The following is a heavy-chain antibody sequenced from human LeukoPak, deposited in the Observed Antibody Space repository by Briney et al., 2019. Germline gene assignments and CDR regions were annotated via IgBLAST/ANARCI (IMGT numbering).Heavy chain of an antibody. Sequence: GGSLRLSCAASGFTFSNSGMHWVRQAPGKGLEWVAVISYGGSNKYYADSVKGRFTISRDNSKNTLYLQMNSLRAEDTAVYYCARVGIIVAAGTCDYWGLGALVTVSS. D-gene: IGHD6-13*01. CDR3: ARVGIIVAAGTCDY. V-gene: IGHV3-30*03. CDR2: ISYGGSNK. CDR1: GFTFSNSG. J-gene: IGHJ4*02.